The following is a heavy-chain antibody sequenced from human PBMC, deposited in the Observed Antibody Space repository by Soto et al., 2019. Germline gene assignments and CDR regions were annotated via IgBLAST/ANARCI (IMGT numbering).Heavy chain of an antibody. J-gene: IGHJ4*02. D-gene: IGHD3-9*01. CDR1: GGTFSSYA. Sequence: QVHLVQSGAEVKKPGSSVKVSCKASGGTFSSYAISWVRQSPGQGLELMGGIIPIFGTANYAQQFQGRVTITADKSTSTAYMELSSLRSEDTAVYYCARDRGLVIITTGYFAYWGQGTLVTVSS. V-gene: IGHV1-69*06. CDR2: IIPIFGTA. CDR3: ARDRGLVIITTGYFAY.